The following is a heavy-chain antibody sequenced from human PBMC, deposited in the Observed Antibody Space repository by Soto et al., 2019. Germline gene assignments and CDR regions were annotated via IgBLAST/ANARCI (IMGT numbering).Heavy chain of an antibody. Sequence: SETLSLTCTVSGGSISSGGYYWSWIRQHPGKGLEWIGYIYYSGSTYYNPSLKSRVTISVDTSKNQFSLKLSSVTAADTAVYYCARGYYDYYDSSGYFDYWGQGTLVTVSS. CDR1: GGSISSGGYY. CDR3: ARGYYDYYDSSGYFDY. J-gene: IGHJ4*02. V-gene: IGHV4-31*03. CDR2: IYYSGST. D-gene: IGHD3-22*01.